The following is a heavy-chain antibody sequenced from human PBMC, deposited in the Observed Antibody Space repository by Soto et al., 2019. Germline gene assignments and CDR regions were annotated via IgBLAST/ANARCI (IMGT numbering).Heavy chain of an antibody. CDR3: ATRADVYSSGWSPGI. Sequence: GASVKVSCKVSGYTLTELSMHWVRQAPGKGLEWMGGFDPEDGETIYAQKFQGRVTMTEDTSTDTAYMELSSLRSEDTAVYYCATRADVYSSGWSPGIWGQGTLVTVSS. V-gene: IGHV1-24*01. CDR2: FDPEDGET. J-gene: IGHJ4*02. D-gene: IGHD6-19*01. CDR1: GYTLTELS.